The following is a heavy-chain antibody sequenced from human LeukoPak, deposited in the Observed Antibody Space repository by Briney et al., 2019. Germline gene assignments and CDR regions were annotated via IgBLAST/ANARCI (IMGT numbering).Heavy chain of an antibody. CDR1: GGSISSYY. D-gene: IGHD2-2*01. V-gene: IGHV4-59*01. Sequence: SETLSITCTVSGGSISSYYWSWIRQPPGKGLEWIGYIYYSGSTNYNPSLKSRVTISVDTSKNQFSLKLSSVTAADTAVYYCARDTRMCGMDVWGQGTTVTVSS. J-gene: IGHJ6*02. CDR3: ARDTRMCGMDV. CDR2: IYYSGST.